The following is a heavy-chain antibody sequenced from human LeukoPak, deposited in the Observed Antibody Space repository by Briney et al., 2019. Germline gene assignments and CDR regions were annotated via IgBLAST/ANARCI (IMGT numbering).Heavy chain of an antibody. CDR3: ARENPGACIRDYFDY. D-gene: IGHD1-14*01. Sequence: ASVKVSCKASGYTFTNYGISWVRQAPGQGLEWMGWISAYNGNTNYAQKLQGRVTMTTDTSTNTAYMELRSLRSDDTAVYYCARENPGACIRDYFDYWGQGTLVTVSS. V-gene: IGHV1-18*01. CDR2: ISAYNGNT. J-gene: IGHJ4*02. CDR1: GYTFTNYG.